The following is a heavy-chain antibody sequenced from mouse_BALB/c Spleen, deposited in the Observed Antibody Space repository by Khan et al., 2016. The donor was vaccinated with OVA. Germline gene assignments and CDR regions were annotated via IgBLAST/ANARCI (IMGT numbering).Heavy chain of an antibody. Sequence: QVQLQQPGAELVRPGASVKLSCKTSGYIFTNYWIHWVKQRSGQGLEWIARIYPGTDNSYYNEKLKDRATLTADKSSSTVYMQLSSLKSEDSAVYFCAREEALYYFDYWGQGTTLTVSS. J-gene: IGHJ2*01. CDR2: IYPGTDNS. CDR1: GYIFTNYW. V-gene: IGHV1-76*01. CDR3: AREEALYYFDY. D-gene: IGHD3-2*02.